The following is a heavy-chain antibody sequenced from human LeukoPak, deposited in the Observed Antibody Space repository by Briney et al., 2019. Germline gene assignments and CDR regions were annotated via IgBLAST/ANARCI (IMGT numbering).Heavy chain of an antibody. J-gene: IGHJ6*03. D-gene: IGHD3/OR15-3a*01. V-gene: IGHV4-59*11. Sequence: SETLSLTCTVSGGSISSHYWSWIRQPPGKGLEWIGYIYYSGSTNYNPSLKSRVTISVDTSKNQFSLKLSSVTAADTAVYYCGRGYYDVWSSYYYYYYMDVWGKGTTVTVSS. CDR2: IYYSGST. CDR1: GGSISSHY. CDR3: GRGYYDVWSSYYYYYYMDV.